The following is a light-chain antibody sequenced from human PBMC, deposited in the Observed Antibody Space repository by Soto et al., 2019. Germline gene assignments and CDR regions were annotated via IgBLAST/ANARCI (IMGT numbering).Light chain of an antibody. J-gene: IGKJ4*01. CDR3: QQYYSSPLT. Sequence: DIQMTQALSSLSASVGDRVTITCRASQSISRYLNWYQQKPGQPPKLLIYWASTRESGVPDRFSGSGSETDFTLTISSLQAEDVAVYYCQQYYSSPLTFGGGTKVDI. CDR1: QSISRY. V-gene: IGKV4-1*01. CDR2: WAS.